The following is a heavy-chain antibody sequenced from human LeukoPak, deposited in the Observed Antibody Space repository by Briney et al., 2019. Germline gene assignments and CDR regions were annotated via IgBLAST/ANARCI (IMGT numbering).Heavy chain of an antibody. J-gene: IGHJ4*02. Sequence: PGGSLRLSCAASGFTFSTYAMSWVRQAPGKGLEWVSTISGSGGSTHCADSVKGRFTISRDNPKNTLYLQMNSLRAEDTAVYYCAKGGSSGWSYYFDYWGQGNLVTVSS. CDR3: AKGGSSGWSYYFDY. CDR1: GFTFSTYA. V-gene: IGHV3-23*01. D-gene: IGHD6-19*01. CDR2: ISGSGGST.